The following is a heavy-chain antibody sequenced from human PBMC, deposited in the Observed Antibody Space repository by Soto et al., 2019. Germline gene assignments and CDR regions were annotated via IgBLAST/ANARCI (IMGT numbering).Heavy chain of an antibody. CDR3: ARAAVGGYCSGGSCYAPYYGMDV. V-gene: IGHV3-11*05. Sequence: QVQLVESGGGLVKPGGSLRLSCAASGFTFSDYYMSWIRQAPGKGLEWVSYISSSSSYTNYADSVEGRFTISRDNAKNSLYLQMNSLRAEDTAVYYCARAAVGGYCSGGSCYAPYYGMDVWGQGTTVTVSS. D-gene: IGHD2-15*01. CDR2: ISSSSSYT. CDR1: GFTFSDYY. J-gene: IGHJ6*02.